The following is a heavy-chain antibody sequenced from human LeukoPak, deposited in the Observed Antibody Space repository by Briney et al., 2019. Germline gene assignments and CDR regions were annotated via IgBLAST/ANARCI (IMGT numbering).Heavy chain of an antibody. CDR2: AKNKADSCTI. V-gene: IGHV3-72*01. Sequence: SGGSLRLSCAASGFTFSDHYMDWVRQAPGKGLEWVGRAKNKADSCTIEYAASVRGRFTISRDDSKNSLYLQMNSLKTEDTAVYYCVKDSSFWTFDYWGQGTLVTVSS. D-gene: IGHD6-6*01. J-gene: IGHJ4*02. CDR3: VKDSSFWTFDY. CDR1: GFTFSDHY.